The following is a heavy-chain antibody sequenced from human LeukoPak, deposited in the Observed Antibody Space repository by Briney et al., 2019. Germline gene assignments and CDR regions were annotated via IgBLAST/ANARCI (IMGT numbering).Heavy chain of an antibody. CDR2: ISSNGGST. CDR3: ARERGSSGWQTFDY. CDR1: GFTFSSYA. Sequence: GGSLRLSCAASGFTFSSYAMHWVRQAPGKGLEYVSAISSNGGSTYYANSVKGRFTISRDNSKNTLYLQMGSLRAEDMAVYYCARERGSSGWQTFDYWGQGTLVTVSS. J-gene: IGHJ4*02. V-gene: IGHV3-64*01. D-gene: IGHD6-19*01.